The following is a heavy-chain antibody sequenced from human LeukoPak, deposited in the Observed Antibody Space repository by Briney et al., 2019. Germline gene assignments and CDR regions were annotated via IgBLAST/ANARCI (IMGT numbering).Heavy chain of an antibody. V-gene: IGHV3-30*18. CDR1: GFTLSVYG. CDR3: AKGDTIVATTYYFDY. CDR2: ISYDGSNK. Sequence: PGGSLRLSCAASGFTLSVYGMHWVRQAPGKGLEWVAVISYDGSNKYYADSVKGRFTISRDNSKNTLYLQMNSLRAEDTAVYYCAKGDTIVATTYYFDYWGQGTLVTVSS. J-gene: IGHJ4*02. D-gene: IGHD5-12*01.